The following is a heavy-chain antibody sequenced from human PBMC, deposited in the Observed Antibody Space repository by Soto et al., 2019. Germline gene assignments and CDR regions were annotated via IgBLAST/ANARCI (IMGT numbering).Heavy chain of an antibody. D-gene: IGHD3-3*01. Sequence: GGSLRLSCAASGFTFSSYSMNWVRQAPGKGLEWVSSINSRSSSIYYADSLEGRFTISRDNAKNSLYLQMNSLRAEDTAVYYCARDRYSYYDFWSGSPPYYYFGMDVWGQGTTVTVSS. CDR3: ARDRYSYYDFWSGSPPYYYFGMDV. CDR2: INSRSSSI. V-gene: IGHV3-21*01. J-gene: IGHJ6*02. CDR1: GFTFSSYS.